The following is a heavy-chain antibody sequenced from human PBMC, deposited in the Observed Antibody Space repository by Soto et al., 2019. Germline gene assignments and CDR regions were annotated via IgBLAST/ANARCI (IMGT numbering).Heavy chain of an antibody. CDR1: GGSFSGYY. J-gene: IGHJ6*02. CDR2: INPSGST. CDR3: ASRIAAAGTGYYYYGMDV. V-gene: IGHV4-34*01. Sequence: SETLSLTCAVYGGSFSGYYWSCIRQPPGKGLEWIGEINPSGSTNYNPSLKSRVTISVDTSKNQFSLKLSSVTAADTAVYYCASRIAAAGTGYYYYGMDVWGQGTTVTVSS. D-gene: IGHD6-13*01.